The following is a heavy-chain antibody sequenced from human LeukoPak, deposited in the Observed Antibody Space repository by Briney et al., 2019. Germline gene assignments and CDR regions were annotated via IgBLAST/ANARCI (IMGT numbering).Heavy chain of an antibody. CDR3: ARGPSCSSVSCYTTGLFDY. Sequence: GGSLRLSCTASGFTFNVYSMSWVRQATGKGLEWVSSISSSSNTIYYADSVKGQFTISRDKAKNSLYLQMNNLRAEDTAVYYCARGPSCSSVSCYTTGLFDYWGRGTLVTVSS. CDR2: ISSSSNTI. J-gene: IGHJ4*02. CDR1: GFTFNVYS. D-gene: IGHD2-15*01. V-gene: IGHV3-21*01.